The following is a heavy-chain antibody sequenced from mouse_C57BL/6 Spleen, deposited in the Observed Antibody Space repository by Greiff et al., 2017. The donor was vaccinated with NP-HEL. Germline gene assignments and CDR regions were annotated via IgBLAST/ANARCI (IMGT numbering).Heavy chain of an antibody. D-gene: IGHD2-5*01. CDR3: ARSYSNTKGVFDY. CDR1: GFTFSDYG. Sequence: EVKLMESGGGLVKPGGSLKLSCAASGFTFSDYGMHWVRQAPEKGLEWVAYISSGSSTIYYADTVKGRFTISRDNAKNTLFLQMTSLRSEDTAMYYCARSYSNTKGVFDYWGQGTTLTVSS. V-gene: IGHV5-17*01. J-gene: IGHJ2*01. CDR2: ISSGSSTI.